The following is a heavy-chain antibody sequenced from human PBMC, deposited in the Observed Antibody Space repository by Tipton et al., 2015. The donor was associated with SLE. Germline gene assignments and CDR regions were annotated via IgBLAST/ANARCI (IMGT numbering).Heavy chain of an antibody. CDR2: IRYDGSNK. D-gene: IGHD6-13*01. CDR3: AGGVSYYYYYGMDV. CDR1: GFTFSSYG. Sequence: SGFTFSSYGMHWVRQAPGKGLEWVAFIRYDGSNKYYADSVKGRFTISRDNSKNTLYLQMNSLRAEDTAVYYCAGGVSYYYYYGMDVWGQGTTVTVSS. J-gene: IGHJ6*02. V-gene: IGHV3-30*02.